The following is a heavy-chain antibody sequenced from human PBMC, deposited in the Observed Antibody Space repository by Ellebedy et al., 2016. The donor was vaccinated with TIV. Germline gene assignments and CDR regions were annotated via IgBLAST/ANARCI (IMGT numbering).Heavy chain of an antibody. V-gene: IGHV3-15*01. J-gene: IGHJ4*02. CDR3: TTDLRWELTDY. Sequence: GESLKISCAASGFTFSNAWMSWVRQAPGKGLEWVGRIKSKTDGGTTDYAAPVKGRFTISRDDSKNTLYLQMNSLKTEDTAVYYCTTDLRWELTDYWGQGTLVTVSS. CDR2: IKSKTDGGTT. D-gene: IGHD1-26*01. CDR1: GFTFSNAW.